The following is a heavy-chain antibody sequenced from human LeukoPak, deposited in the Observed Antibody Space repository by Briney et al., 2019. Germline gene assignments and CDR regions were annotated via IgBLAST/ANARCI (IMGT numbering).Heavy chain of an antibody. D-gene: IGHD2-2*01. J-gene: IGHJ6*02. CDR1: GGSFSGYY. CDR2: INHSGST. Sequence: SETLSLTCAVYGGSFSGYYWSWIRQPPGKGLEWIGEINHSGSTKYKASLKSRVTISVETSKNQSSLKLSSAAAADTAVYYCERVVPKKGQYQLAVGAYYYYGMDVWGQGTTVTVSS. CDR3: ERVVPKKGQYQLAVGAYYYYGMDV. V-gene: IGHV4-34*01.